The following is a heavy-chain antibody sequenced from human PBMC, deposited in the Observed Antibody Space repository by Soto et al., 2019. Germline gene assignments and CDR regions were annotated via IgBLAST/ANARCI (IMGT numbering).Heavy chain of an antibody. Sequence: ASVKVSCKASGYTFTCYYMHWVRQTPGQGLEWMGWINPNSGGTNYAQKFQGWVTMTRDTSISTAYMELSRLRSDDTAVYYCARALPDGCSGGSCYSDWFDPWGQGTLVTVSS. V-gene: IGHV1-2*04. J-gene: IGHJ5*02. CDR1: GYTFTCYY. D-gene: IGHD2-15*01. CDR2: INPNSGGT. CDR3: ARALPDGCSGGSCYSDWFDP.